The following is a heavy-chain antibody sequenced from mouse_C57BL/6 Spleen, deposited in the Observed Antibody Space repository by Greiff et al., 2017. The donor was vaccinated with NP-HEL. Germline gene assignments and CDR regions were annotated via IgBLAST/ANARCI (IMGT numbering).Heavy chain of an antibody. CDR2: ISDGGSYT. V-gene: IGHV5-4*01. Sequence: EVHLVESGGGLVKPGGSLKLSCAASGFTFSSYAMSWVRQTPEKRLEWVATISDGGSYTYYPDNVKGRFTISRDNAKNNLYLQMSHLKSEDTAMYYCARDHDPYAMDYWGQGTSVTVSS. CDR3: ARDHDPYAMDY. CDR1: GFTFSSYA. J-gene: IGHJ4*01. D-gene: IGHD2-3*01.